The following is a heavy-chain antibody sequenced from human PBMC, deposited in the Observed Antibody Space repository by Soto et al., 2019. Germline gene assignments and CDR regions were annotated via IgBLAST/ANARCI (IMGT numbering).Heavy chain of an antibody. J-gene: IGHJ4*02. CDR2: INSDGTIT. CDR1: GFNFSTYW. CDR3: ARGNALYDY. V-gene: IGHV3-74*01. D-gene: IGHD2-2*01. Sequence: EVQLVESGGGLVQPGGSLRLSCATSGFNFSTYWVHWVRQAPGKGVVWVSRINSDGTITDYADSVKGRFTISRDNAKKTVYLEMNSLRAEDTAVYYCARGNALYDYWGQGILVTVSS.